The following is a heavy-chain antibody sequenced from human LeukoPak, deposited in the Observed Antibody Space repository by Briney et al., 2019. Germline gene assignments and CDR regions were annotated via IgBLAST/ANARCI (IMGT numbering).Heavy chain of an antibody. Sequence: PSETLSLTCTVSDGSISNYYWSWIRQPPGKGLECIGDIYYSGSTNYNPSLKSRVTISVDTSKNQFSLKLSSVTAADTAVYYCARHGGYSSPYLHWGQGTLVTVSS. J-gene: IGHJ1*01. CDR3: ARHGGYSSPYLH. V-gene: IGHV4-59*08. CDR2: IYYSGST. D-gene: IGHD6-13*01. CDR1: DGSISNYY.